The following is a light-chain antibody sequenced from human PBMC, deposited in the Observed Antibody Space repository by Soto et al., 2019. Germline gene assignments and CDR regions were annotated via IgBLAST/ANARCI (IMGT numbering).Light chain of an antibody. CDR1: QGISSV. CDR3: QQSYSTPLT. Sequence: IQLTQSPSSLSASVGERVTIACRASQGISSVLAWYQQKPGKAPKLLIYDASSLESGVPSRFSGSGSGTDFTLTISSLQPEDFATYSCQQSYSTPLTFGGGTKVDIK. J-gene: IGKJ4*01. CDR2: DAS. V-gene: IGKV1-13*02.